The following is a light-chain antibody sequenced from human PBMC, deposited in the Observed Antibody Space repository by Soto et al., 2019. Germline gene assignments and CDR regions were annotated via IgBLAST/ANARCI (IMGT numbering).Light chain of an antibody. CDR2: SAS. J-gene: IGKJ1*01. CDR3: QQSNTWRT. Sequence: EIVMTQSPDTLSVSPGERATLSCRASQNVDTDLAWYQQRPGQAPRLLIFSASRRATGTPARFSGRGSGTEFTLTINSLQSEDFAVYYCQQSNTWRTFGQGTKVEV. CDR1: QNVDTD. V-gene: IGKV3-15*01.